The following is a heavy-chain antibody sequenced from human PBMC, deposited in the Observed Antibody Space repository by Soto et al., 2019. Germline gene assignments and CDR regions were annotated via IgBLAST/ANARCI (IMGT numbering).Heavy chain of an antibody. CDR1: GGTFSSYA. Sequence: QVQLVQSGAEVKKPGSSMKVSCTASGGTFSSYAISWVRQSPGQGLEWMGGFIPMFNRPHSARKFQGRVTITADESTSTAYMDLSSLRSEDTAVYYCARGQFHHVSNYYYALDVWGQGTTVTVSS. CDR2: FIPMFNRP. J-gene: IGHJ6*02. V-gene: IGHV1-69*01. CDR3: ARGQFHHVSNYYYALDV.